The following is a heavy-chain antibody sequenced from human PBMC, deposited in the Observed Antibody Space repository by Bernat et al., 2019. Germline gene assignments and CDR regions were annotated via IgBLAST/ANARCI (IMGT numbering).Heavy chain of an antibody. CDR1: GFTFSSYA. D-gene: IGHD3-22*01. J-gene: IGHJ4*02. CDR3: ARPQAPYYYDSSGYGY. V-gene: IGHV3-30-3*01. Sequence: QVQLVESGGGVVQPGRSLRLSCAASGFTFSSYAMHWVRQAPGKGLEWVAVISYDGNNKYYADSVKGRFTISRDNSKNTLYLQMNSLRAEDTAVYYCARPQAPYYYDSSGYGYWGQGTLVTVSS. CDR2: ISYDGNNK.